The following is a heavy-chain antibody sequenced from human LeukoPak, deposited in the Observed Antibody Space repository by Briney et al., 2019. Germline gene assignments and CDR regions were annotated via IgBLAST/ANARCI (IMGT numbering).Heavy chain of an antibody. V-gene: IGHV3-33*08. CDR2: IWYNGSNK. Sequence: GGSLRLSCAASGFTFSSNYMSWVRQAAGKGLEWVAVIWYNGSNKYYADSVKGRFTISRDNSKNTLYLQMNSLRAEDTAVYYCARENGYCSSTSCPYYYYYGMDVWGQGTTVTVSS. D-gene: IGHD2-2*01. J-gene: IGHJ6*02. CDR3: ARENGYCSSTSCPYYYYYGMDV. CDR1: GFTFSSNY.